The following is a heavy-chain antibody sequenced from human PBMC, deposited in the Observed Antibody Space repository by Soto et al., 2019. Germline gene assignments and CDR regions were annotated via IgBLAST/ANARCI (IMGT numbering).Heavy chain of an antibody. CDR1: GGSISSSSYY. J-gene: IGHJ5*02. V-gene: IGHV4-39*01. CDR2: IYYSGST. CDR3: ARVKSGSYYYDSSSEGTNWFDP. D-gene: IGHD3-22*01. Sequence: PSETLSLTCTVSGGSISSSSYYWGWIRQPPGKGLEWIGSIYYSGSTYYNPSLKSRVTISVDTSKNQFSLKLSSVTAADTAVYYCARVKSGSYYYDSSSEGTNWFDPWGQGTRVTVSS.